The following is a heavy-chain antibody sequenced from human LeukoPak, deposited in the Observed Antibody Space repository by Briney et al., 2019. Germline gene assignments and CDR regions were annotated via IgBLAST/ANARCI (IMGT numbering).Heavy chain of an antibody. CDR2: ISGSGGGT. J-gene: IGHJ4*02. CDR1: GFXFSSYA. D-gene: IGHD1-26*01. V-gene: IGHV3-23*01. CDR3: AKDLGRYRNNYFDY. Sequence: GRSLRLSCAASGFXFSSYAMSWVRQAPEKGLEWVSTISGSGGGTYYADSVKGRFTISRDDSKNTLYLQMNSLRAEDTAVYYCAKDLGRYRNNYFDYWGQGTLVTVSS.